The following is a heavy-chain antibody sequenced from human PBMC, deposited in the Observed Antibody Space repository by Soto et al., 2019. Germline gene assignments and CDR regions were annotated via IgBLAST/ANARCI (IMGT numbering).Heavy chain of an antibody. CDR3: ARQNYFSGMDV. CDR2: ISAYNGNT. CDR1: GYTFTSYF. Sequence: ASVKVSCKASGYTFTSYFITWVRQAPGQGLEWMGWISAYNGNTNYAQMLQGRVTMTTDTSTATAYMEMRSLGSDDTAVYYCARQNYFSGMDVWGQGTTVTLFS. V-gene: IGHV1-18*01. J-gene: IGHJ6*02.